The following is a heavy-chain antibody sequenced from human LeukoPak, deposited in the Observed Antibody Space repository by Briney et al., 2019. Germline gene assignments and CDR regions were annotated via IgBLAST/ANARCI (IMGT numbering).Heavy chain of an antibody. CDR3: AKDRRSSSSLRCLNWFDP. Sequence: GGSLRLSCAASGFTFSSYAMSWVRQAPGKGLEWVSAISGSGGSTYYADSVKGRFTISRDNSKNTLYLQMNSLRAEDTAVYYCAKDRRSSSSLRCLNWFDPWGQGTLVTVSS. J-gene: IGHJ5*02. V-gene: IGHV3-23*01. CDR1: GFTFSSYA. D-gene: IGHD6-6*01. CDR2: ISGSGGST.